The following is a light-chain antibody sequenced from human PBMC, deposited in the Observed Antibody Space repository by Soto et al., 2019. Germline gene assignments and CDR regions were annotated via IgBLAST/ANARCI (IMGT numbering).Light chain of an antibody. J-gene: IGKJ2*01. Sequence: DIQMTQSPSTLSASVGDTVTITCRASQSLSYWLAWYQQKPGQAPKLLIHKASTLESGVPSRFSGSGSGTEFTLTISSLQPDDFATFYCQQYDRFPYTFGQGTKLEL. V-gene: IGKV1-5*03. CDR1: QSLSYW. CDR2: KAS. CDR3: QQYDRFPYT.